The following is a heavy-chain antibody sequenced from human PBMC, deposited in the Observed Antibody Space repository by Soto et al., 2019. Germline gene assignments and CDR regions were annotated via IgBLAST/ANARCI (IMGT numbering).Heavy chain of an antibody. CDR1: GGTFSSYA. Sequence: SVKVSCKASGGTFSSYAISWARQAPGQGLEWMGGIIPIFGTANYAQKFQGRVTITADESTSTAYMELSSLRSEDTAVYYCARDLAVAGRVPIDYWGQGTLVTVSS. CDR2: IIPIFGTA. V-gene: IGHV1-69*13. CDR3: ARDLAVAGRVPIDY. D-gene: IGHD6-19*01. J-gene: IGHJ4*02.